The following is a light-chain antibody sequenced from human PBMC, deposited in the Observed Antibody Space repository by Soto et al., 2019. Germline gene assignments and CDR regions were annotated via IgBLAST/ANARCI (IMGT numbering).Light chain of an antibody. CDR2: GNR. CDR1: NSNIGAGFD. V-gene: IGLV1-40*01. Sequence: QSVLTQPPSVSGAPGQRVTISCAGTNSNIGAGFDVHWYQHLPGTAPKLLIYGNRKRPSGVPDRFSGSRSGTSASLAITGLPAEDEAVYYCQSFDSSLSGSWVFGGGTKLTVL. CDR3: QSFDSSLSGSWV. J-gene: IGLJ3*02.